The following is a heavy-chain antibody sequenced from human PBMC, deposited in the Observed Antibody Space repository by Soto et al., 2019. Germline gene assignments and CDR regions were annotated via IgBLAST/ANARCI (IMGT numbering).Heavy chain of an antibody. CDR1: GGSFSGYY. CDR3: ARVKVVGYVLDV. V-gene: IGHV4-34*01. J-gene: IGHJ6*02. CDR2: INHSGNT. Sequence: SETLSLTCAVFGGSFSGYYWSWIRQPPGKGLEWIGEINHSGNTNYSPFRQSRVIISVDTSKNQFSLRLSSVTDADTAVYYCARVKVVGYVLDVWGQGTKVTVSS. D-gene: IGHD2-15*01.